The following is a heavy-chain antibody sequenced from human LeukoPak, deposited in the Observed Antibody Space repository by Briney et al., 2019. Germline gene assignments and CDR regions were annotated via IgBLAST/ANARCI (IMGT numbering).Heavy chain of an antibody. D-gene: IGHD5-18*01. J-gene: IGHJ4*02. Sequence: SETLSLTCTVSGGSISSGGYYWSWIRQHPGKGLEWIGYIYYSGGTYYNPSLKSRVTISVDTSKNQFSLKLSSVTAADTAVYYCAAMSGYSYGYGFDYWGQGTLVTVSS. CDR1: GGSISSGGYY. V-gene: IGHV4-31*03. CDR2: IYYSGGT. CDR3: AAMSGYSYGYGFDY.